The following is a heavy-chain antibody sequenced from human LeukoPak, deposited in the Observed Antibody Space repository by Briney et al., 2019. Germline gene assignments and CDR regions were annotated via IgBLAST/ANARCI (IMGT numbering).Heavy chain of an antibody. CDR1: GGSISSGSYY. Sequence: SETLSLTCTVSGGSISSGSYYWSWIRQPAGKGLEWIGRIYTSGSTNYNPSLKSRVTISVDTSKNQFSLKLSSATAADTAVYYCARGVTRFDPWGQGTLVTVSS. V-gene: IGHV4-61*02. CDR2: IYTSGST. J-gene: IGHJ5*02. D-gene: IGHD2-21*02. CDR3: ARGVTRFDP.